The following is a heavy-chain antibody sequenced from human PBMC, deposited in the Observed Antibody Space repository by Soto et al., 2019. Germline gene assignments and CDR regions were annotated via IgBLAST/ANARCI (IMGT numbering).Heavy chain of an antibody. CDR1: GGSVSSGSYY. Sequence: QVQLQESGPGLVKPSETLSLTCTVSGGSVSSGSYYWSWIRQPPGKGLEWIGYIYYSGSTNYNPSLKRRVTISVDTSKNQFSLKLGSMTAADTAVYYCARDKGPFDFRGQGTLVTVSS. CDR2: IYYSGST. V-gene: IGHV4-61*01. J-gene: IGHJ4*02. CDR3: ARDKGPFDF.